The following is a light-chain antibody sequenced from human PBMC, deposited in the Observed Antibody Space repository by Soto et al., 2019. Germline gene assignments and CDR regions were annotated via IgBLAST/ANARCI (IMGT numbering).Light chain of an antibody. CDR3: QQRDSTRMYT. CDR1: QSSSSY. J-gene: IGKJ2*01. V-gene: IGKV1-39*01. CDR2: AAS. Sequence: DIQMTQSPSSLSASVGDRVTITCRASQSSSSYVNWYQQKPGKAPNLLIYAASSLQSGVPSRFSGSGSGTDFTLTIRSLQPEDFETYDCQQRDSTRMYTFGQGTKLEIK.